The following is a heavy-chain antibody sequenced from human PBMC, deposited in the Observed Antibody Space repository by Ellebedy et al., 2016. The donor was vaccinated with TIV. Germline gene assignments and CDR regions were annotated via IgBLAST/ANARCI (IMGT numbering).Heavy chain of an antibody. CDR2: ISTGSTTI. CDR3: ARGGHGFDP. CDR1: GFTFSSYA. V-gene: IGHV3-48*01. Sequence: GGSLRLXCAASGFTFSSYAMNWVRQTPGKGLEWVSYISTGSTTIYYADSVKGRFTISRDNAKNSLYLQMNSLRAEDTAVYYCARGGHGFDPWGQGTLVTVSS. J-gene: IGHJ5*02.